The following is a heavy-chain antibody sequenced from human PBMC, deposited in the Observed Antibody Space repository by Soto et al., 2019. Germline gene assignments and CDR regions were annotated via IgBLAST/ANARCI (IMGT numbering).Heavy chain of an antibody. J-gene: IGHJ4*02. CDR2: IYHSGSI. CDR1: GGSISSGGYS. D-gene: IGHD6-13*01. CDR3: ARPGGSGWFYFDS. V-gene: IGHV4-30-2*01. Sequence: SETLSLTCAVSGGSISSGGYSWSWIRQPPGKGLEGIGYIYHSGSIYYNPSLKSRVTISVDRSKNQFSLKLSSVTAADTAVYYCARPGGSGWFYFDSWGQGSQVTVSS.